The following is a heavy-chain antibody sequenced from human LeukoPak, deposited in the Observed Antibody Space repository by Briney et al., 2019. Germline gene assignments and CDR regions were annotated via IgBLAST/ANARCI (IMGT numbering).Heavy chain of an antibody. Sequence: GGSLRLSCAASGFTFSNYAMSWVRQAPGKGLEWVSRISGRGGSTYYADSVKGRFTISRDNSKNTLYLQMNSLRAEDTAVYSCARRRSEDYDDYVYFDYWGKGTLVTVSS. CDR3: ARRRSEDYDDYVYFDY. CDR1: GFTFSNYA. CDR2: ISGRGGST. D-gene: IGHD4-17*01. J-gene: IGHJ4*02. V-gene: IGHV3-23*01.